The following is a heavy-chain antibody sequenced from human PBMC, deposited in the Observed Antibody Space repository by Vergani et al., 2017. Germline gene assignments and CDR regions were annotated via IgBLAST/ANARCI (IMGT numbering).Heavy chain of an antibody. J-gene: IGHJ4*02. CDR2: ISSSSSYI. D-gene: IGHD1-26*01. V-gene: IGHV3-21*01. Sequence: EVQLVESGGGLVKPGGSLKLSCAASGFTLSAYSMSWVRQAPGKGLEWVSSISSSSSYIYFADSVKGRFTISRDNAKNSLYLQMNSLRAEDTAVYYCARDFTPGRGIAFDYWGQGTLVTVSS. CDR3: ARDFTPGRGIAFDY. CDR1: GFTLSAYS.